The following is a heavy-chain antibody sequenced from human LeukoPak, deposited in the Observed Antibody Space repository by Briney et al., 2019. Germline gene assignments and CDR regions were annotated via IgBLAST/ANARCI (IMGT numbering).Heavy chain of an antibody. V-gene: IGHV3-15*01. CDR2: IKSKTDGGTT. D-gene: IGHD3-22*01. J-gene: IGHJ4*02. CDR3: TTEAPNITMIVVVPLDY. Sequence: PGGSLRLSCAASGFTFSNAWMSWVRQAPGKGLEWVGRIKSKTDGGTTDYAAPVKGRFTISRDDSKNTLYLQMNSLKTEDTAVYYCTTEAPNITMIVVVPLDYWGQGTLVTVSS. CDR1: GFTFSNAW.